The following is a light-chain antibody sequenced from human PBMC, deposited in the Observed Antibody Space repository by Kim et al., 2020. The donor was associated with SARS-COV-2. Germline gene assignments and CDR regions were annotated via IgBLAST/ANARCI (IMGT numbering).Light chain of an antibody. CDR1: QGISSY. CDR3: QKNYSYPPT. CDR2: AAS. J-gene: IGKJ1*01. Sequence: AIRITQSPSSLSASTGDRVTITCRASQGISSYLAWYQQKPGKAPKLLIYAASTLQSGVPSRFSGSGSGTDFTLTISCLQSEDFATYYCQKNYSYPPTFGEGTKVGIK. V-gene: IGKV1-8*01.